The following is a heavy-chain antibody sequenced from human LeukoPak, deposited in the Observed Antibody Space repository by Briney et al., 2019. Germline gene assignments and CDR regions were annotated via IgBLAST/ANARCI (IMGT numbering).Heavy chain of an antibody. V-gene: IGHV3-53*01. CDR3: ARDGYAGRYYLDY. CDR2: TYSRGST. Sequence: GGSLRHSCAASGFTLCCNYMSWVPPAPGEGGEWGSVTYSRGSTYYADSVKGRFTIYRDDSKNTLDLQMNSLRAEDTAVYYSARDGYAGRYYLDYWGQGTLVTVSS. D-gene: IGHD1-26*01. J-gene: IGHJ4*02. CDR1: GFTLCCNY.